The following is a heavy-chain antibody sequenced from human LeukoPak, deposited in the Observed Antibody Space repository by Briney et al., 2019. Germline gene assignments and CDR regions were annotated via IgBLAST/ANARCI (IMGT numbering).Heavy chain of an antibody. V-gene: IGHV4-4*07. D-gene: IGHD3-10*01. Sequence: SETLSLTCTVSGGSISSYYCSWIRHPAGKGLEWIGRIYTSGSTNYNPSLKSRVTMSVDTSKNQFSLKLSSVTAADTAVYYCARAGYGSGSYDFDYWGQGTLVTVSS. CDR1: GGSISSYY. J-gene: IGHJ4*02. CDR3: ARAGYGSGSYDFDY. CDR2: IYTSGST.